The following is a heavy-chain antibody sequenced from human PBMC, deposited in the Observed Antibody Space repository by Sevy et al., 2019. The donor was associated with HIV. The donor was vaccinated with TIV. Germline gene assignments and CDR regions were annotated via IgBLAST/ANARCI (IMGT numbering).Heavy chain of an antibody. D-gene: IGHD3-22*01. V-gene: IGHV1-18*01. J-gene: IGHJ3*02. CDR2: ISAYNGNT. CDR1: GYTFTSYG. CDR3: ARGYYDSSVEAFDI. Sequence: ASVKVSCKASGYTFTSYGISWVRQAPGQGLEWMGWISAYNGNTNYAQKLQGTVTMTTDTSTSTAYMELRSLRSDDTAVYYCARGYYDSSVEAFDIWGQGTMVTVSS.